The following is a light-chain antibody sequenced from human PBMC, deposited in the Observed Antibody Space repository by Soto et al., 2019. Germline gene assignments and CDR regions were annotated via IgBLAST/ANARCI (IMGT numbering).Light chain of an antibody. CDR3: QQYGSSPPRIT. CDR1: QSVSGSY. V-gene: IGKV3-20*01. J-gene: IGKJ5*01. Sequence: EIVLTQSPGTLCVSAGERATLSWRGRQSVSGSYLAWYQQKPGQAPRLLIYGASSRATGIPDRFSGSGSGTAFTLTISRLEPQQFAVYYCQQYGSSPPRITFGQGTRLEIK. CDR2: GAS.